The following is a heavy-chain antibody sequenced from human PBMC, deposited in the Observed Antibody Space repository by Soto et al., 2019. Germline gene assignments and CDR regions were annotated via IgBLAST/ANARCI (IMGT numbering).Heavy chain of an antibody. J-gene: IGHJ4*02. CDR3: ARASVGATPMDY. D-gene: IGHD1-26*01. CDR1: GSTLTSYA. V-gene: IGHV1-3*01. CDR2: INAGNGNT. Sequence: QVQLVQSGAEVKKPGASVKVSCKASGSTLTSYAMHWVRQAPGQRLEWMGWINAGNGNTKYSQKFQGRVTITRDTSASTAYMDMSSLRSEDTAVYYCARASVGATPMDYWGQGTLVTVSS.